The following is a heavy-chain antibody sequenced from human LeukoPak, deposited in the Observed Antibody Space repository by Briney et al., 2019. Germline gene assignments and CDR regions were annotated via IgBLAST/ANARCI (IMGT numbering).Heavy chain of an antibody. Sequence: SETLSLTCTVSGGSISTYYWSWIRQPAGEGLEWIGRVHSSGSTDYNPSLRSRVTMSVDTSKNQFSLNLRSVTAADTAVYYCARELLWFGESEYNWFDPWGQGTLVTVSS. V-gene: IGHV4-4*07. J-gene: IGHJ5*02. CDR1: GGSISTYY. CDR3: ARELLWFGESEYNWFDP. D-gene: IGHD3-10*01. CDR2: VHSSGST.